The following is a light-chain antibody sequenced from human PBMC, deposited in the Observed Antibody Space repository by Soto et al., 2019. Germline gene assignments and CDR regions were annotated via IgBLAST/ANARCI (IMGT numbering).Light chain of an antibody. CDR3: QQYGSSPRT. Sequence: IVLTQSPGTLSLSPGERATLSCRASQSVSSIFLAWYQQKPGQAPRLLIYGTSSRATGIPDRFSGSGSGTDFTLTISRLEPEDFEVYYCQQYGSSPRTFGQGTKVEI. CDR2: GTS. CDR1: QSVSSIF. J-gene: IGKJ1*01. V-gene: IGKV3-20*01.